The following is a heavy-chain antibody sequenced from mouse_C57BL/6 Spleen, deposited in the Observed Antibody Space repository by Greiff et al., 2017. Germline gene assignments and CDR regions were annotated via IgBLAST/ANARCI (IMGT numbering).Heavy chain of an antibody. V-gene: IGHV1-80*01. Sequence: VKLQESGAELVKPGASVKISCKASGYAFSSYWMNWVKQRPGKGLEWIGQIYPGDGDTNYNGKFKGKATLTADKSSSTAYMQLSSLTSEDSAVYFCAKTTVVADWYFAVWGTGTTVTVSS. J-gene: IGHJ1*03. CDR2: IYPGDGDT. CDR3: AKTTVVADWYFAV. CDR1: GYAFSSYW. D-gene: IGHD1-1*01.